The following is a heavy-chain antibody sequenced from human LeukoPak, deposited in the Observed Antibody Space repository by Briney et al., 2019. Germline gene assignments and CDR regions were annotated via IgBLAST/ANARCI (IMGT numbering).Heavy chain of an antibody. CDR1: GFTFSFYA. V-gene: IGHV3-23*01. Sequence: SGGSLRLSCAASGFTFSFYAMSWVRQAPGKGLEWVSTITTSDGNTYYTDSVKGRFTVSRDNSKNTLYLQMNSLRAEDTAVYYCAKDGGLWVSAHWGDSWGRGTLVTVSS. J-gene: IGHJ4*02. CDR2: ITTSDGNT. CDR3: AKDGGLWVSAHWGDS. D-gene: IGHD7-27*01.